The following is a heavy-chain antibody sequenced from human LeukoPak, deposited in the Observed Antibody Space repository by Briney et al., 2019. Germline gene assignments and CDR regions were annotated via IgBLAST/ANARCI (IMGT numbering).Heavy chain of an antibody. D-gene: IGHD4-23*01. CDR3: ASGAWAARLNS. Sequence: PSETLSLTCAVYGESLNYYYWSWIRQSPGKGLEWIGDIFDGKTINYNPSLKSRVTISAATSSQQFSLNLKSLTAADTAVYFCASGAWAARLNSWAQGALVIVSS. J-gene: IGHJ4*02. CDR1: GESLNYYY. V-gene: IGHV4-34*12. CDR2: IFDGKTI.